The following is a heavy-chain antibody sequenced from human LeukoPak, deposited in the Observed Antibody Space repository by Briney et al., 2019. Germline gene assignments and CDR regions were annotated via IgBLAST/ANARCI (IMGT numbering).Heavy chain of an antibody. V-gene: IGHV3-49*03. D-gene: IGHD6-13*01. CDR3: TRAFGIAAAGTIWFDP. J-gene: IGHJ5*02. Sequence: PGGSLRLSCTASGFTFGDYAMSWFRQAPGKGLEWVGFIRSKAYGGTTEYAASVKGRFTISRDDSKSIAYLQMNSLKTEDTAVYYCTRAFGIAAAGTIWFDPWGQGTLVTVSS. CDR2: IRSKAYGGTT. CDR1: GFTFGDYA.